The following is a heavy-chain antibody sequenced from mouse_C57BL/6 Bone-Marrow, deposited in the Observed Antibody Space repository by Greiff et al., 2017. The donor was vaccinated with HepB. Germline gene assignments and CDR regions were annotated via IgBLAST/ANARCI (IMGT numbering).Heavy chain of an antibody. Sequence: EVQLQESGGGLVKPGGSLKLSCAASGFTFSSYAMSWVRQTPEKRLEWVATISDGGSYTYYPDNVKGRFTISRDNAKNNLYLQMSHLKSEDTAMYYCAREDDGYYMDYWGQGTSVTVSS. CDR3: AREDDGYYMDY. V-gene: IGHV5-4*01. D-gene: IGHD2-3*01. CDR1: GFTFSSYA. J-gene: IGHJ4*01. CDR2: ISDGGSYT.